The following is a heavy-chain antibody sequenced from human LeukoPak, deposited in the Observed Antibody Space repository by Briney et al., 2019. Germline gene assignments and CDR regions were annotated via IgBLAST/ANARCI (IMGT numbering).Heavy chain of an antibody. J-gene: IGHJ4*02. CDR3: ARGQLHLDY. D-gene: IGHD2-2*01. CDR1: GGSISSYY. V-gene: IGHV4-59*01. Sequence: SETLSLTCTVSGGSISSYYWSWIRQPPGKGLEWIGYIYYSGSTNYNPSLKSRVTISVDTSKNQLSLRLSSVTAADTAVYYCARGQLHLDYWGQGTLVTVSS. CDR2: IYYSGST.